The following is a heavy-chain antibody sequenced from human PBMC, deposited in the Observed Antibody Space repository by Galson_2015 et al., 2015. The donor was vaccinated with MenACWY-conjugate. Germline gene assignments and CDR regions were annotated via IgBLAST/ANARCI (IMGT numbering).Heavy chain of an antibody. Sequence: SLRLSCAASGFSFSSYSMNWVRQAPGKGLVWVSRINSDGRSTSYADSVKGRFTISRDNAENTLYLQMNSLRAEDTAVYYCARLGGNYKTTSHFDYWGQGNLVTVSS. CDR3: ARLGGNYKTTSHFDY. D-gene: IGHD3-10*01. CDR1: GFSFSSYS. V-gene: IGHV3-74*01. CDR2: INSDGRST. J-gene: IGHJ4*02.